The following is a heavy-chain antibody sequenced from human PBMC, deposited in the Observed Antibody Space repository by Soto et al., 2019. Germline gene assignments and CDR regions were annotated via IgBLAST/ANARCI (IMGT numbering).Heavy chain of an antibody. CDR3: ARGVAPSTVDSSLSFWMIYYYGMVV. CDR1: GGSFSGYY. V-gene: IGHV4-34*01. CDR2: INHSGST. D-gene: IGHD6-6*01. Sequence: PSETLSLTCAVYGGSFSGYYWSWIRQPPGKGLEWIGEINHSGSTNYNPSLKSRVTISVDTSKNQFSLKLSSVTAADTAVYYCARGVAPSTVDSSLSFWMIYYYGMVVWGQATTVTVSS. J-gene: IGHJ6*02.